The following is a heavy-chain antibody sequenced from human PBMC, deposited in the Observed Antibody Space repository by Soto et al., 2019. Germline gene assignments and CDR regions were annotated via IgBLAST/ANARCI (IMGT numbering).Heavy chain of an antibody. V-gene: IGHV1-69*12. Sequence: QVQLVQSGAEVKKPGSSVRVSCKASGGTLSNYGISWVRQAPGQGLEWMGGIIPVFGTANYAQKLQGRVTITADESKSTVYMDVTSLRSEDTAVYYCSRGDATKIVVTTYYAMDVWGQGTTVSVSS. CDR1: GGTLSNYG. CDR2: IIPVFGTA. D-gene: IGHD4-17*01. J-gene: IGHJ6*02. CDR3: SRGDATKIVVTTYYAMDV.